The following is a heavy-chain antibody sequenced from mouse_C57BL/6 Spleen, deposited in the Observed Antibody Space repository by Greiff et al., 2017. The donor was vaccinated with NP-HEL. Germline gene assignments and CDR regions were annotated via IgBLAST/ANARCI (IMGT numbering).Heavy chain of an antibody. J-gene: IGHJ4*01. CDR2: INPSSGYT. CDR1: GYTFTSYW. Sequence: QVQLQQSGAELAKPGASVKLSCKASGYTFTSYWMHWVKQRPGQGLEWIGYINPSSGYTKYNQKFKGKATLTAEKSSSTAYMQLSSLTYEDSAVYYCARSLYGSSSYAMDYWGQGTSVTVSS. CDR3: ARSLYGSSSYAMDY. D-gene: IGHD1-1*01. V-gene: IGHV1-7*01.